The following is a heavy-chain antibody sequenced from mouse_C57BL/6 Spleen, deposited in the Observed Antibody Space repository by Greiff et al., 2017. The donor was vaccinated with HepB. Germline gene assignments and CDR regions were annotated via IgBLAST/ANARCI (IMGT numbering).Heavy chain of an antibody. V-gene: IGHV1-42*01. CDR2: INPSTGGT. CDR1: GYSFTGYY. D-gene: IGHD1-1*02. Sequence: EVQLQQSGPELVKPGASVKISCKASGYSFTGYYMNWVKQSPEKSLEWIGEINPSTGGTTYNQKFKAKATLTVDKSSSTAYMQLKSLTSEDSAVYYCARRGGAQYAMDYWGQGTSVTVSS. CDR3: ARRGGAQYAMDY. J-gene: IGHJ4*01.